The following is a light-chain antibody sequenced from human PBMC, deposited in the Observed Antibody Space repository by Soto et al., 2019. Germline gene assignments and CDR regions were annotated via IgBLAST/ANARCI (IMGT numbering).Light chain of an antibody. CDR1: QTVSSNF. V-gene: IGKV3-20*01. Sequence: EIVLTQSPGTLSLSPGEGATLSCRASQTVSSNFLAWYQQKPGQAPRLLIYGASSRVTGIPDRFSGSGSGTDFTLIINRLEPEDFAVYYCQHYGNSPLTFGGGTKVEIK. CDR3: QHYGNSPLT. CDR2: GAS. J-gene: IGKJ4*01.